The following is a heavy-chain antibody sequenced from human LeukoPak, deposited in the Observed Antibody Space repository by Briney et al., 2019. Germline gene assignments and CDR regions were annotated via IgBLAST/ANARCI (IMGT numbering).Heavy chain of an antibody. CDR1: GYTFTDYF. Sequence: ASVRVSCKASGYTFTDYFTHWVRQAPGQGLEWMGWVNPNSGATNLAQKFQGRVTMTTDTSISTAYMELSRLRSDDTAVYYCAAGNYYDSSGYYHLGYFDYWGQGTLVTVSS. V-gene: IGHV1-2*02. CDR2: VNPNSGAT. J-gene: IGHJ4*02. CDR3: AAGNYYDSSGYYHLGYFDY. D-gene: IGHD3-22*01.